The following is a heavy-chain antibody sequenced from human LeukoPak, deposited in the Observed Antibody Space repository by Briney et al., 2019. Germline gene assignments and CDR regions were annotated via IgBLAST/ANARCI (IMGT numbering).Heavy chain of an antibody. CDR1: GYTFTGYY. CDR3: AREYYGSGSYYND. Sequence: ASVKVSCKASGYTFTGYYMHWVRQAPGQGLEWMGWINPNSGGTNYAQKFQGRVTMTRDTSISTAYMELSRLRSDDTAVYYCAREYYGSGSYYNDWGQGTLVTVSS. J-gene: IGHJ4*02. CDR2: INPNSGGT. V-gene: IGHV1-2*02. D-gene: IGHD3-10*01.